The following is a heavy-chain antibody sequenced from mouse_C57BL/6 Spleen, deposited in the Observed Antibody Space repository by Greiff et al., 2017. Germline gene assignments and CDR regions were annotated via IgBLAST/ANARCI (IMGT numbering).Heavy chain of an antibody. J-gene: IGHJ4*01. D-gene: IGHD1-1*01. CDR3: ARGEVTTVENAMDY. CDR2: INPNNGGT. V-gene: IGHV1-26*01. Sequence: VQLQQSGPELVKPGASVKISCKASGYTFTDYYMNWVKQSHGKSLEWIGDINPNNGGTSYNQKFKGKATLTVDKSSSTAYMELRSLTSEDSAVDYCARGEVTTVENAMDYWGQGTSVTVSS. CDR1: GYTFTDYY.